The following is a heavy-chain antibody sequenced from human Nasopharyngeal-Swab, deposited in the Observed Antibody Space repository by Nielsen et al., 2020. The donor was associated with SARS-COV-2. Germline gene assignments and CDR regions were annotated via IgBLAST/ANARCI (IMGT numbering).Heavy chain of an antibody. CDR3: ARGGVPGYYYYYYYMDV. Sequence: ASVKVSCKASGYTFTSYDINWVRQATGQGLEWMGWMNPNSGNTGYAQKFQGRVTMTRNTSISTAYMELSSLRSEDTAVYYCARGGVPGYYYYYYYMDVWGKGITVTVSS. CDR2: MNPNSGNT. J-gene: IGHJ6*03. D-gene: IGHD3-10*01. V-gene: IGHV1-8*01. CDR1: GYTFTSYD.